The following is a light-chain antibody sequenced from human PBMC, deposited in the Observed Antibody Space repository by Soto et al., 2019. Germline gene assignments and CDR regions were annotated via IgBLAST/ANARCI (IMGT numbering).Light chain of an antibody. CDR3: QTWGTGIHVV. Sequence: QAVVTQSPSASASLGASVKLTCTLSSGHSSYAIAWHQQQPEKGPRYLMKLNSDGSHSKGDGIPDRFSGSSSGAERYLTISSLQSEDEADYYCQTWGTGIHVVFGGGTKRTVL. CDR2: LNSDGSH. V-gene: IGLV4-69*01. J-gene: IGLJ2*01. CDR1: SGHSSYA.